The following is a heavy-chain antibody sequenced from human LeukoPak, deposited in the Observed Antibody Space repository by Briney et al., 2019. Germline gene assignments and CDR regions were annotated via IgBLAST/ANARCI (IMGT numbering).Heavy chain of an antibody. CDR1: GFTFSSYA. CDR3: AKSGALYGSGTFDP. J-gene: IGHJ5*02. D-gene: IGHD3-10*01. CDR2: IGGSGGST. Sequence: GGSLRLSCAASGFTFSSYAMSWVRQAPGKGLEWVSAIGGSGGSTYYADSVKGRFTISRDNSKNTLYLQMNSLRAEDTAVYYCAKSGALYGSGTFDPWGQGTLVTVSS. V-gene: IGHV3-23*01.